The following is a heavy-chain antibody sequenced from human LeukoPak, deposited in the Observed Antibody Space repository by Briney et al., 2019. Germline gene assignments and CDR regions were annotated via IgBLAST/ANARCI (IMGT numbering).Heavy chain of an antibody. J-gene: IGHJ4*02. D-gene: IGHD1-1*01. CDR3: AKDGGHWNDLDY. CDR1: GFTFRRFA. V-gene: IGHV3-30*04. CDR2: INTDGTKK. Sequence: PGTSLRLSCAASGFTFRRFAIHWVRQAPGKGLEWVAAINTDGTKKYYADSVTGRFTMSRDNSKSTVALEMTSLRPEDAGVYYCAKDGGHWNDLDYWGQGTLVTVSS.